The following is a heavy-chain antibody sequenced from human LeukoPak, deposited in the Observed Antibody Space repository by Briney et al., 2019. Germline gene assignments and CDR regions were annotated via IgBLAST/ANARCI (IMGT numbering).Heavy chain of an antibody. Sequence: PSETLTSPFTVSGASITSGGYYWSWIRHLPGKGLEWIAYIYYSGSTYYNPSLKSRVTISIDTSNNQFSLNLIPVAAADTAVYYCARHRGGDSSGYNYPFDYCGEGTLVAASS. CDR3: ARHRGGDSSGYNYPFDY. D-gene: IGHD3-22*01. V-gene: IGHV4-31*03. CDR2: IYYSGST. CDR1: GASITSGGYY. J-gene: IGHJ4*02.